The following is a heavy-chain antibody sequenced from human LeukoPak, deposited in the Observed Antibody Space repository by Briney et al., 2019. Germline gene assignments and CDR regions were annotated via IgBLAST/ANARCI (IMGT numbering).Heavy chain of an antibody. D-gene: IGHD2-2*01. CDR1: GFTFSSYS. J-gene: IGHJ3*02. CDR2: ISSSSSTI. V-gene: IGHV3-48*01. Sequence: GGSLRLSCAASGFTFSSYSMNRVRQAPGKGLEWVSYISSSSSTIYYADSVKGRFTISRDNAKNSLYLQMNSLRAEDTAVYYCARDCSRTSCFRAFDIWGQGTMVTVSS. CDR3: ARDCSRTSCFRAFDI.